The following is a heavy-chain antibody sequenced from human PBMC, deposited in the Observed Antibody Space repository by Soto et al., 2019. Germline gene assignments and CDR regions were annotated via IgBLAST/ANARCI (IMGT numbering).Heavy chain of an antibody. Sequence: QVQLQQWGAGLLKPSETLSLTCAVSGGSFSSYYWSWIRQPPGKGLEWIGVINHSGSTNYAPSLKSRVTISIDTSKNQVSLTLSSVTAADTAVYYCARGEPRFMEWLLLSEYFDPWGQGTLVTVSS. CDR3: ARGEPRFMEWLLLSEYFDP. CDR1: GGSFSSYY. V-gene: IGHV4-34*01. D-gene: IGHD3-3*01. CDR2: INHSGST. J-gene: IGHJ5*02.